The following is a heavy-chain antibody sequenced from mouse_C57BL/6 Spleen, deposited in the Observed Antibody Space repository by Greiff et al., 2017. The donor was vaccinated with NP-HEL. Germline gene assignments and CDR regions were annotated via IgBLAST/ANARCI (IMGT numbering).Heavy chain of an antibody. V-gene: IGHV1-39*01. Sequence: EVKVVESGPELVKPGASVKISCKASGYSFTDYNMNWVKQSNGKSLEWIGVINPNYGTTSYNQKFKGKATLTVDQSSSTAYMQLNSLTSEDSAVYYCARSGITNNRGYFDYWGQGTTLTVSS. CDR3: ARSGITNNRGYFDY. CDR2: INPNYGTT. J-gene: IGHJ2*01. D-gene: IGHD1-1*01. CDR1: GYSFTDYN.